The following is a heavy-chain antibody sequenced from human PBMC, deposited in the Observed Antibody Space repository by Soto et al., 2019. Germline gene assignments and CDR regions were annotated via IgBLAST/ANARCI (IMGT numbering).Heavy chain of an antibody. D-gene: IGHD4-17*01. Sequence: GGSLRLSCAASGFTFSDYYMSWIRQAPGKGLEWVSYISSSSSYTNYADSVKGRFTISRDNAKNSLYLQMNSLRAEDTAVYYCARVVAVTKSYYFDYWGQGTLVTVSS. CDR1: GFTFSDYY. J-gene: IGHJ4*02. V-gene: IGHV3-11*06. CDR3: ARVVAVTKSYYFDY. CDR2: ISSSSSYT.